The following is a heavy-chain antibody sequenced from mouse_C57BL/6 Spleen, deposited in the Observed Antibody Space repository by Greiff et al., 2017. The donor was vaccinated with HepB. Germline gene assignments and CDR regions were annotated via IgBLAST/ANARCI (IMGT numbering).Heavy chain of an antibody. Sequence: QVQLQQSGPELVKPGASVKLSCKASGYTFTSYDINWVKQRPGQGLEWIGWIYPRDGSTKYNEKFKGKATLTVDTSSSTAYMELHSLTSEDSAVFFCATKSYGSSALFAYWGQGTLVTVSA. CDR1: GYTFTSYD. D-gene: IGHD1-1*01. CDR2: IYPRDGST. CDR3: ATKSYGSSALFAY. J-gene: IGHJ3*01. V-gene: IGHV1-85*01.